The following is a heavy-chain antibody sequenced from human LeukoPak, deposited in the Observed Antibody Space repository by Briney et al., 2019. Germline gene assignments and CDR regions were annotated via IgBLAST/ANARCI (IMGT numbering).Heavy chain of an antibody. V-gene: IGHV3-48*03. Sequence: GGSLRLSCAASGFTFSSYEMNWVRQAPGKGLEWVSYISSSGSTIYYADSVKGRFTISRDNAKNSLYLQMNSLRAEDTVVYYCARVGYSYGPYYFDYWGQGTLVTVSS. D-gene: IGHD5-18*01. CDR1: GFTFSSYE. CDR2: ISSSGSTI. CDR3: ARVGYSYGPYYFDY. J-gene: IGHJ4*02.